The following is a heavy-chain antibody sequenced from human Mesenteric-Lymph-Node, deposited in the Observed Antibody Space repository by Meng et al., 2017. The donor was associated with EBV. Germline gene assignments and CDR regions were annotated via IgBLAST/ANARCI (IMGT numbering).Heavy chain of an antibody. CDR1: GFTFDNYA. D-gene: IGHD3-10*01. V-gene: IGHV3-23*01. CDR3: AKGEWFGELSNDAFDI. J-gene: IGHJ3*02. Sequence: EVQLLESGXGLVQPGGSLRLSCAASGFTFDNYAMSWVRQAPGKGLEWVSAISTSGGSTYYADSVKGRFTISRDSSKNTLYLQMNSLRADDTAVYYCAKGEWFGELSNDAFDIWGQGTMVTVSS. CDR2: ISTSGGST.